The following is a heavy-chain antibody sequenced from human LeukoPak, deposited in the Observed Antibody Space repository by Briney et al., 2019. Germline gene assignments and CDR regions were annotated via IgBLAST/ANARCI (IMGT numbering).Heavy chain of an antibody. V-gene: IGHV3-13*01. CDR2: IGTAGDT. CDR3: ARVARLVSANSDFWSGYYRSYYYYGMDV. Sequence: GGSLRLSCAASGFTFSSYDMHWVRQATGKGLEWVSAIGTAGDTYYPGSVKGRFTISRENAKNSLYLQMNSLRAEDTAVYYCARVARLVSANSDFWSGYYRSYYYYGMDVWGQGTTVTVSS. D-gene: IGHD3-3*01. J-gene: IGHJ6*02. CDR1: GFTFSSYD.